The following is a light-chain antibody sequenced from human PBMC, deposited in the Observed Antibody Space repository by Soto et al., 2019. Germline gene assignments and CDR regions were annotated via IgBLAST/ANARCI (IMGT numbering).Light chain of an antibody. Sequence: EIVLTQSPGTLSLSPGERATLSCRASQSVGRNFLAWYQQKPGQAPRLLIYRASNRATGIPDRVSGSGSGTDFTLTIYRLEPEGIAVYYCQQRSNWPSITFGQGTRLEIK. CDR3: QQRSNWPSIT. CDR1: QSVGRNF. CDR2: RAS. J-gene: IGKJ5*01. V-gene: IGKV3D-20*02.